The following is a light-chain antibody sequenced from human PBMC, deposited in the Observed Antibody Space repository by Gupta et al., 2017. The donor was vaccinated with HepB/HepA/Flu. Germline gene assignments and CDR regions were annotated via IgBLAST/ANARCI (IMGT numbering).Light chain of an antibody. Sequence: DIVMTQSPDSLAVSLGAKAHINCKSSQSVLYSSNNKNYLAWYQQKPGQPPKLLIYWASTRESGVPDRFSGSGSGTDFTLTISSLQAEDVAVYYCQQYYSTPPTFGQGTKVEIK. CDR3: QQYYSTPPT. CDR2: WAS. J-gene: IGKJ1*01. CDR1: QSVLYSSNNKNY. V-gene: IGKV4-1*01.